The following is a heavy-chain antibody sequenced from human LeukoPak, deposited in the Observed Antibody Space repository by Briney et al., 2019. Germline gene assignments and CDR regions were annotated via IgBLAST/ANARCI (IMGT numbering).Heavy chain of an antibody. V-gene: IGHV3-23*01. J-gene: IGHJ4*02. Sequence: GGSLRLSCAASGFTFSSYAMSWVRQAPGKGVEWDSAISGSGGSTYYADSVKGRFTISRDNSKNTLYLQMNTLRPEDTAVYSCAKNGRGYSSDYFDYWGQGTLVTVSS. CDR3: AKNGRGYSSDYFDY. D-gene: IGHD5-18*01. CDR2: ISGSGGST. CDR1: GFTFSSYA.